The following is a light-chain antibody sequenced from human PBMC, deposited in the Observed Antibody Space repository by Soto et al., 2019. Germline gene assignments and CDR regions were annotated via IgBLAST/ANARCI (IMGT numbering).Light chain of an antibody. J-gene: IGKJ1*01. CDR3: QQYYSYPRT. CDR1: QDISSY. Sequence: AIRMTQSPSSLSASTGDRVTITCRASQDISSYLAWYQQKPGKAPKLLIYAASTLQSGVPSRFSGSGSGTDFTLTISCLQSEDFETYYCQQYYSYPRTFGKGTKVDIX. CDR2: AAS. V-gene: IGKV1-8*01.